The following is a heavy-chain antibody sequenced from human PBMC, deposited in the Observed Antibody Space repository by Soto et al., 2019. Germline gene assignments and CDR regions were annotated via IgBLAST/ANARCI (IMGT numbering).Heavy chain of an antibody. J-gene: IGHJ4*02. Sequence: GGSLRLSCAASGFTFSSYAMSWVRQAPGKGLEWVSAISGSGGSTYYADSVKGRFTISRDNSKNTLYLQMNSLRAEDTAVYYCAKGVDSSSWYSLGDDYWGQGTLVTVSS. D-gene: IGHD6-13*01. V-gene: IGHV3-23*01. CDR1: GFTFSSYA. CDR3: AKGVDSSSWYSLGDDY. CDR2: ISGSGGST.